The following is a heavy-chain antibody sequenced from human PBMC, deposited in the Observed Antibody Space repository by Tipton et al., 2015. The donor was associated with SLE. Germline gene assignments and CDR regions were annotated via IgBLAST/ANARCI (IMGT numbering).Heavy chain of an antibody. CDR1: GGSITSIHSGSYY. Sequence: TLSLTCTVSGGSITSIHSGSYYWSWIRQPAGKGLECIGHVYTSGSTNYNPSLKGRVTISVDTSKNQFSLKLKSVTAADTAMYYCARAAEGITISGVVSNWFDSWGQGTLVTVSS. D-gene: IGHD3-3*01. V-gene: IGHV4-61*09. CDR2: VYTSGST. J-gene: IGHJ5*01. CDR3: ARAAEGITISGVVSNWFDS.